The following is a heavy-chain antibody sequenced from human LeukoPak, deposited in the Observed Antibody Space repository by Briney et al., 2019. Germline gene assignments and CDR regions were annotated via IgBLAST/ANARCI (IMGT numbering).Heavy chain of an antibody. CDR3: ARRGARSYNWFDP. J-gene: IGHJ5*02. CDR1: GFTFSSYW. V-gene: IGHV3-7*02. Sequence: GGSLRLSCAASGFTFSSYWMSWVRQAPGKGLERVANINQDGSEKYYVDSVKSRFTISRDNAKKSLYLHMRSLRAADTAVYYCARRGARSYNWFDPWGQGTLFTVSP. D-gene: IGHD1-26*01. CDR2: INQDGSEK.